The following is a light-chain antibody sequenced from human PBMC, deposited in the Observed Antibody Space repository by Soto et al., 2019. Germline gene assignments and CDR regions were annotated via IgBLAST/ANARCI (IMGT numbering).Light chain of an antibody. J-gene: IGKJ4*01. CDR1: QSVTKY. V-gene: IGKV3-11*01. Sequence: EVVLTQSPATLSLSPGERATLSCRASQSVTKYLAWYQQKPGQALRLLISDVSKRATGIPARFSGSGSATEFTLTISSLEPEDFAVYYCHQRSNWPLTFGGGTKLEIK. CDR3: HQRSNWPLT. CDR2: DVS.